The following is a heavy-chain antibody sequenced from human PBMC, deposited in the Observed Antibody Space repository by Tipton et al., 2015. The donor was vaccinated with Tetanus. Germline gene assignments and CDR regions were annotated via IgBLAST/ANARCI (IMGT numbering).Heavy chain of an antibody. CDR1: DYTFSSYG. Sequence: QLVQSGNELKMPGAPVKVSCKTSDYTFSSYGITWVRQAPGQGLEWMGWINPYRGNTNYAQSLQGRVTMTTDTSTSTVYMELRSLRSDDTVVYYCATAPLGEHYFDYWGQGTLISGSS. J-gene: IGHJ4*02. D-gene: IGHD2-21*01. V-gene: IGHV1-18*01. CDR3: ATAPLGEHYFDY. CDR2: INPYRGNT.